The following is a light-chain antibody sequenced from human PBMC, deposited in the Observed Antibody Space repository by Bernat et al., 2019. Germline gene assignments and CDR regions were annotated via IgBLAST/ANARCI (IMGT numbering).Light chain of an antibody. J-gene: IGLJ1*01. CDR2: QDS. Sequence: SYELTQPPSVSVSPGQTASITCPGDKVGDKYVCWYQQKPGQSPVVVIYQDSKRPSGIPERFPGSNSGNTATLTISGTQAMDEADYYCQAWDSNTGVFGTGTKVTVL. CDR3: QAWDSNTGV. CDR1: KVGDKY. V-gene: IGLV3-1*01.